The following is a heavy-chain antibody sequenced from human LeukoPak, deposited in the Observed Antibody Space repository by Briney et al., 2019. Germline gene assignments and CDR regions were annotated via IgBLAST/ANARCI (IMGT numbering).Heavy chain of an antibody. Sequence: SETLSLTCTVSGGSISSSSYYWGWIRQPPGKGLEWIGSIYYSGSTYYNPSLKSRVAISVDTSKNQFSLKLSSVTAADTAVYYCARHLLGKYNWFDPWGQGTLVTVSS. V-gene: IGHV4-39*01. D-gene: IGHD7-27*01. CDR2: IYYSGST. J-gene: IGHJ5*02. CDR1: GGSISSSSYY. CDR3: ARHLLGKYNWFDP.